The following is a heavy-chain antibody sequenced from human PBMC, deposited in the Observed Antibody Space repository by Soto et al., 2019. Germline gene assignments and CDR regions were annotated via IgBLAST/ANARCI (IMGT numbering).Heavy chain of an antibody. Sequence: GASVKVSCKASGYTFTNYDINWVRQATGQGLEWMAWMNPNSGNTGYAQKLQGRVTMTRDTSTGTAYMELSGLRSEDTAVYYCARRPSGTSSSLPFDYWGQGTLVTVSS. J-gene: IGHJ4*02. CDR2: MNPNSGNT. V-gene: IGHV1-8*01. CDR1: GYTFTNYD. D-gene: IGHD6-6*01. CDR3: ARRPSGTSSSLPFDY.